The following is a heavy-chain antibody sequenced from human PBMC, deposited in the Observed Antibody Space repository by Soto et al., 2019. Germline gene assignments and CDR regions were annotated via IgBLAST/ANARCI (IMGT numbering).Heavy chain of an antibody. CDR1: GFTFSSYA. CDR3: AKVLGWIQLWFVY. Sequence: PGGSLRLSCAASGFTFSSYAMSWVRQAPGKGLEWVSAISGSGGSTYYADYVKGRFTISRDNSKNTLYLQMNSLRAEDTAVYYCAKVLGWIQLWFVYWGQGTLVTVSS. D-gene: IGHD5-18*01. J-gene: IGHJ4*02. V-gene: IGHV3-23*01. CDR2: ISGSGGST.